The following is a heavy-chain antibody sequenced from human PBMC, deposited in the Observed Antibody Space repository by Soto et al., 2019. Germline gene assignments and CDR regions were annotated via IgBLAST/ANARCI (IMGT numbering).Heavy chain of an antibody. Sequence: PSETLSLTCTVSGGSISSGDYYWSWIRQPPRKGLEWIGYIYYSGSTYYNPTLKSRVTIIDTSKNQFSLNLNSVTAADTAVYYCARHAYGDPIHWGQGTLVTV. CDR3: ARHAYGDPIH. CDR1: GGSISSGDYY. J-gene: IGHJ4*02. D-gene: IGHD4-17*01. CDR2: IYYSGST. V-gene: IGHV4-30-4*01.